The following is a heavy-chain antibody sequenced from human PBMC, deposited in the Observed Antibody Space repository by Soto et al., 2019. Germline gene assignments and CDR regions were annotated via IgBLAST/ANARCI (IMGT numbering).Heavy chain of an antibody. D-gene: IGHD5-18*01. CDR2: ISGSGGST. J-gene: IGHJ6*02. V-gene: IGHV3-23*01. CDR3: AKDGSDTAMVTFYYYYYYGMDV. CDR1: GLTFSSYA. Sequence: PXESTRLSSAASGLTFSSYAMSWARQAPGKGLEWVSAISGSGGSTYYADSVKGWFTISRDNSKNTLYLQMNSLRAEDTAVYYCAKDGSDTAMVTFYYYYYYGMDVWGQGTTVTVSS.